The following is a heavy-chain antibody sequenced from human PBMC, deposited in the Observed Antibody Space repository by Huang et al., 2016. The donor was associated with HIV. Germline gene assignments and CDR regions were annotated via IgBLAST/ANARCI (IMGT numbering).Heavy chain of an antibody. CDR1: GFSLDSYN. V-gene: IGHV3-21*01. Sequence: EVQLVESGGGLVKPGGSLSFSCAASGFSLDSYNMYWVRQTPGKGLQGFSSISPSSSFIEYADSVKGRFSISRDNAKNSLYLQMNNLRGEDTAVYYCARDRGQQLSPFDSWGQGTLVTVSS. CDR3: ARDRGQQLSPFDS. J-gene: IGHJ4*02. D-gene: IGHD6-13*01. CDR2: ISPSSSFI.